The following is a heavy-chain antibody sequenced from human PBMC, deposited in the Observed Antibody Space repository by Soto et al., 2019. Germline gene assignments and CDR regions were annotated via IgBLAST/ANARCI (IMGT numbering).Heavy chain of an antibody. CDR3: ARDISDYDFWSGYLVY. D-gene: IGHD3-3*01. CDR1: GYTFTSYY. Sequence: ASVKVSCKASGYTFTSYYMHWVRQAPGQGLEWMGIINPSGGSTSYAQKFQGRVTMTRDTSTSTVYMELSSLRSEDTAVYYCARDISDYDFWSGYLVYWGQGTLVTVSS. J-gene: IGHJ4*02. V-gene: IGHV1-46*01. CDR2: INPSGGST.